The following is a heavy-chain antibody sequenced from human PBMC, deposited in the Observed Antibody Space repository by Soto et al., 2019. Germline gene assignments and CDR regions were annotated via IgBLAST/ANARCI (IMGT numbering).Heavy chain of an antibody. J-gene: IGHJ6*02. CDR1: GYSFTSYW. CDR2: IYPGDSDT. D-gene: IGHD1-26*01. V-gene: IGHV5-51*01. CDR3: ARDSTYSEERPYYYGMDV. Sequence: PGESLKISCKGSGYSFTSYWIGWVRQMPGKGLEWMGIIYPGDSDTRYSPSFQGQVAISADKSISTAYLQWSSLKASDTAMYYCARDSTYSEERPYYYGMDVWGQGTTVTVSS.